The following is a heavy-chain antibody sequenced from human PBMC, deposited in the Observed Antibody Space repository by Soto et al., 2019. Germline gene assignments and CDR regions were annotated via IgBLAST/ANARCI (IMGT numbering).Heavy chain of an antibody. D-gene: IGHD5-12*01. CDR1: GGTFSSYA. Sequence: QVQLVQSGAEVKKPGSSVKVSCKASGGTFSSYAISWLRQAPGQGLEWMGGIIPIFGTANYAQKFQGRVTITADKSTSTAYMELSSLRSEDTAVYYCARDATNSRGLYYFDYWGQGTLVTVSS. CDR3: ARDATNSRGLYYFDY. J-gene: IGHJ4*02. V-gene: IGHV1-69*06. CDR2: IIPIFGTA.